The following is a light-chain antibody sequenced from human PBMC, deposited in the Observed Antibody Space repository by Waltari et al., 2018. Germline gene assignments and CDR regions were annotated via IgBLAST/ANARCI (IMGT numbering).Light chain of an antibody. CDR2: DAS. Sequence: EIVLTQSPGTLSLSPGERDPLSCRASQSVSRSLAWYQQKPGKAPRLLIYDASSRATGIPDRFSGGGSGTDFSLTISRLEPEDFAVYYCQKYVSLPATFGQGTKVEIK. CDR1: QSVSRS. V-gene: IGKV3-20*01. J-gene: IGKJ1*01. CDR3: QKYVSLPAT.